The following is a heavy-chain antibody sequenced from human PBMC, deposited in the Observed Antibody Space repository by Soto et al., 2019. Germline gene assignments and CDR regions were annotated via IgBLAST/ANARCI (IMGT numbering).Heavy chain of an antibody. D-gene: IGHD4-17*01. CDR3: AREDPYGDYIGYFDY. CDR1: GGTFSSYA. CDR2: IIPIFGTA. V-gene: IGHV1-69*12. Sequence: QVQLVQSGAEVKKPGSSVKVSCKTSGGTFSSYAISWVRQAPGQGLEWMGGIIPIFGTANYAQKFQGRVTIPADESRSPAYMGVGILRSEDTAVYYCAREDPYGDYIGYFDYWGQGTLVTVSS. J-gene: IGHJ4*02.